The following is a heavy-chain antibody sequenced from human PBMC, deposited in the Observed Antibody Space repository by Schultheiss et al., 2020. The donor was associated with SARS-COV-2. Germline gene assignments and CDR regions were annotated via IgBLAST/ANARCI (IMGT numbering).Heavy chain of an antibody. V-gene: IGHV4-34*01. Sequence: SETLSLTCAVYGGSFSGYYWSWIRQPPGKGLEWIGEINQSGGTNYNPSLKSRVTISVDTSKNQFSLNLRSVTAADTAIYYCARTYSTGQPSYFDFWGQGTLVTVSS. CDR3: ARTYSTGQPSYFDF. CDR2: INQSGGT. D-gene: IGHD6-19*01. CDR1: GGSFSGYY. J-gene: IGHJ4*02.